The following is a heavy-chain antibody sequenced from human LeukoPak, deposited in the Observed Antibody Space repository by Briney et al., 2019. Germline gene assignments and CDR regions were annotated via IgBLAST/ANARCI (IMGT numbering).Heavy chain of an antibody. J-gene: IGHJ6*02. V-gene: IGHV3-53*01. D-gene: IGHD3-22*01. CDR1: GFTVSSNY. CDR3: ARGGTEIYYRYYGMDV. Sequence: GGSLRLSCAASGFTVSSNYMSWVRQAPGKGLEWVSVIYSGGSTYYADSVKGRFTISRDNSKNTLYLQMNSLRVEDTAVYYCARGGTEIYYRYYGMDVWGQGTTVTVSS. CDR2: IYSGGST.